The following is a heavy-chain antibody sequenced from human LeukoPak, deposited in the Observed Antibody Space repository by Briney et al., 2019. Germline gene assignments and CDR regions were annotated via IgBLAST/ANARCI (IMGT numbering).Heavy chain of an antibody. Sequence: SETLSLTSTVSGYSISSGYYWGWTRQPPGKGLEWIGSIYHSGSTYYNPSLKSRVTISVDTSKNQFSLKLSSVTAADTAVYYCARDPAYYYGSGSYLARDYWGQGTLVTVSS. J-gene: IGHJ4*02. V-gene: IGHV4-38-2*02. CDR1: GYSISSGYY. CDR2: IYHSGST. D-gene: IGHD3-10*01. CDR3: ARDPAYYYGSGSYLARDY.